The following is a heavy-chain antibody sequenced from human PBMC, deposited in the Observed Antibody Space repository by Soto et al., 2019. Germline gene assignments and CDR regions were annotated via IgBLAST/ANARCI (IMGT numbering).Heavy chain of an antibody. CDR3: AHRPSGWYLFDY. CDR2: IYWNDDK. V-gene: IGHV2-5*01. Sequence: QITLKESGPTLVRPTQTLTLTCTFSGFSLSTSGLGVGWIRQPPGKALEWLALIYWNDDKRYSPALKASLTITNDTSKNQVVPTMTNMDPVDTATYYCAHRPSGWYLFDYWGQGTLVTVSS. J-gene: IGHJ4*02. D-gene: IGHD6-19*01. CDR1: GFSLSTSGLG.